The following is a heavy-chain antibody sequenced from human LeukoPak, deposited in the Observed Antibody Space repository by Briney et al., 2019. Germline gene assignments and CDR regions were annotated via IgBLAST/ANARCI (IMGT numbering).Heavy chain of an antibody. J-gene: IGHJ6*03. CDR1: GFTFSNYW. CDR2: IKVDGSEK. D-gene: IGHD2-21*02. CDR3: ARDYCAGDCSWAYMDV. V-gene: IGHV3-7*01. Sequence: GGALRLSCAASGFTFSNYWMSWVRQAPGKGLEWVANIKVDGSEKHYVDSVNGRFTISRDNAKSSLYLQMNSLRAEDTAVYYCARDYCAGDCSWAYMDVWGKGTTVTVSS.